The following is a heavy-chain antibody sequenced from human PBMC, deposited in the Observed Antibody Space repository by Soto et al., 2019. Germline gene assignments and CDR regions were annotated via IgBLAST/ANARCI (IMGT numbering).Heavy chain of an antibody. CDR3: ARDHDYGSGSYAGVGDY. CDR2: ISATSTYI. J-gene: IGHJ4*02. V-gene: IGHV3-21*01. D-gene: IGHD3-10*01. CDR1: GFTFSTYC. Sequence: GGSLRLSCAASGFTFSTYCMNWVRQAPGKGLEWVSSISATSTYIYYADSVKGRFSISRDNAKNSLYLQINSLRAEDTAVYYCARDHDYGSGSYAGVGDYWGQGTLVTVSS.